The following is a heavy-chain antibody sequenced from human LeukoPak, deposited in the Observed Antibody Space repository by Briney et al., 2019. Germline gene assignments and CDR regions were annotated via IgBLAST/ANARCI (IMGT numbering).Heavy chain of an antibody. CDR1: GFTFSAYW. Sequence: GGSLRLSCAASGFTFSAYWMTWVRQTPGKGLEWVANIKPDGSEKYYVDSVKGRFTIPRDNAKKSLYLQMNSLRAEDTAVYYCARDTGNSDDPSFDYWGQGTLVTVSS. CDR3: ARDTGNSDDPSFDY. CDR2: IKPDGSEK. J-gene: IGHJ4*02. V-gene: IGHV3-7*01. D-gene: IGHD1-14*01.